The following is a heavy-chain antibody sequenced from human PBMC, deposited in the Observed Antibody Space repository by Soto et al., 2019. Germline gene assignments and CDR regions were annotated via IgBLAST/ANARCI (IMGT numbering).Heavy chain of an antibody. CDR2: FDPEDGET. V-gene: IGHV1-24*01. Sequence: ASVKVSCKVSGYTLTELSMHWVRQAPGKGLEWMGGFDPEDGETIYAQKFQGRVTMTADKSTSTAYMELSSLRSEDTAVYYCARGLSGYDDYWGQGTLVTVSS. CDR1: GYTLTELS. D-gene: IGHD3-22*01. CDR3: ARGLSGYDDY. J-gene: IGHJ4*02.